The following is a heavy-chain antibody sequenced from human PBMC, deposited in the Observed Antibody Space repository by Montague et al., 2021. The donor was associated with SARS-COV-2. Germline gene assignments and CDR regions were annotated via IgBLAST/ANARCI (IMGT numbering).Heavy chain of an antibody. Sequence: SETLSLTCTVSGGSISSSSYYWGWISQPPGKGLEWIGSIHYSGSTYYKPSLKSRVTISVDTSKNQFTLKLNSVTAADKAVYFCSRGDFGVVIIPYYYYYMVVWGRGTTVTVSS. V-gene: IGHV4-39*01. CDR1: GGSISSSSYY. CDR2: IHYSGST. D-gene: IGHD3-3*01. J-gene: IGHJ6*03. CDR3: SRGDFGVVIIPYYYYYMVV.